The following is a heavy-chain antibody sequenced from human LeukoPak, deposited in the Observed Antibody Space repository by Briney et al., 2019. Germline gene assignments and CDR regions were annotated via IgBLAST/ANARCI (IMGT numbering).Heavy chain of an antibody. CDR1: GGSMSTYY. V-gene: IGHV4-59*12. CDR2: IYYSGST. D-gene: IGHD3-22*01. Sequence: SETLSLTCTVSGGSMSTYYWSWIRQPPGKGLEWIGSIYYSGSTYYNPSLKSRVTISVDTSKNQFSLKLSSVTAADTAVYYCARDTYYYDSSGYWADYWGQGTLVTVSS. J-gene: IGHJ4*02. CDR3: ARDTYYYDSSGYWADY.